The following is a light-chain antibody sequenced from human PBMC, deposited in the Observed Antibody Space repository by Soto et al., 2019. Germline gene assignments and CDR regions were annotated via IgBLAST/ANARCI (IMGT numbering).Light chain of an antibody. CDR3: SSFAGINNPLV. Sequence: QSALTQPPSASGSHGQSVAISCTGTSSDVGGSNYVSWYQRHPGKAPKLMIFEVNKRPSGVPNRFSGSKSGNTASLTVSGLQAEDEADYYCSSFAGINNPLVFGGGTKLTVL. V-gene: IGLV2-8*01. CDR2: EVN. J-gene: IGLJ2*01. CDR1: SSDVGGSNY.